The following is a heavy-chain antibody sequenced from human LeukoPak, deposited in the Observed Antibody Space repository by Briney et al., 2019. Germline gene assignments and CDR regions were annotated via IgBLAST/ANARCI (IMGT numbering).Heavy chain of an antibody. CDR2: LYYTGAT. Sequence: PSETLSLTCNVSGGSISPYYWSWLRQVPGKGVEWIGYLYYTGATRYHPSLRSRATISVDSSKKQFFLLLRSVTAADAAVYYCARGPWAWFDPWGQGTLVTVSS. CDR1: GGSISPYY. D-gene: IGHD7-27*01. J-gene: IGHJ5*02. CDR3: ARGPWAWFDP. V-gene: IGHV4-59*01.